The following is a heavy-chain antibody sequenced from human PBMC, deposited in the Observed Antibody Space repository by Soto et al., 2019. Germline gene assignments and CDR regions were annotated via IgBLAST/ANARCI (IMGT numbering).Heavy chain of an antibody. J-gene: IGHJ4*02. CDR2: ISYDGSNK. D-gene: IGHD4-17*01. CDR1: GFTFSSYG. Sequence: GGSLRLSCAASGFTFSSYGMHWVRQAPGKGLEWVAVISYDGSNKYYADSVKGRFTISRDNSKNTLYLQMNSLRAEDTAVYYCAKDAGPDYGDWGVDYWGQGTLVTVSS. CDR3: AKDAGPDYGDWGVDY. V-gene: IGHV3-30*18.